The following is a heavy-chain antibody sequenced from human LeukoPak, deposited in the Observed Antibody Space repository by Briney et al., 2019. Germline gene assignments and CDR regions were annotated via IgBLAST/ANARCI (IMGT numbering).Heavy chain of an antibody. Sequence: GGSLRLSCAASGFTFSSYSMNWVRKAPGKGLEWVSSISSSSSYIYYADSVKGRFTISRDNAKNSLYLQMNSLRAEDTAVYYCARLEGDRIFDYWGQGTLVTVSS. J-gene: IGHJ4*02. CDR2: ISSSSSYI. CDR3: ARLEGDRIFDY. D-gene: IGHD3-10*01. CDR1: GFTFSSYS. V-gene: IGHV3-21*01.